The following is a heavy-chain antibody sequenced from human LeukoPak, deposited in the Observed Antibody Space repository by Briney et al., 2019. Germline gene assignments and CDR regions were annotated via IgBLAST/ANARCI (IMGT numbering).Heavy chain of an antibody. CDR1: GFTFSSYA. J-gene: IGHJ4*02. Sequence: GGSLRLSCAASGFTFSSYAMSWVRQAPGKGLEWVSAISGSGGSTYYADSVKGRFTISRDNSKNSLYLQMNSLRAEDTAVYYCARVPIAAAYYFDYWGQGTLVTVSS. CDR2: ISGSGGST. D-gene: IGHD6-25*01. CDR3: ARVPIAAAYYFDY. V-gene: IGHV3-23*01.